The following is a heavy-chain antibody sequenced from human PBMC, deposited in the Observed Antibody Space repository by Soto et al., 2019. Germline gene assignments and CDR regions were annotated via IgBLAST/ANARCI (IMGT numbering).Heavy chain of an antibody. CDR1: GVTFSSYA. Sequence: GESLRLSCAASGVTFSSYAMSWVRQAPGKGLEWVSAISGSGGSTYYADSVKGRFTISRDNSKNTLYLQMNSLRAEDTAVYYCAKDKQRGYSSSWRNADYWGQGTLVTVSS. CDR2: ISGSGGST. CDR3: AKDKQRGYSSSWRNADY. V-gene: IGHV3-23*01. D-gene: IGHD6-13*01. J-gene: IGHJ4*02.